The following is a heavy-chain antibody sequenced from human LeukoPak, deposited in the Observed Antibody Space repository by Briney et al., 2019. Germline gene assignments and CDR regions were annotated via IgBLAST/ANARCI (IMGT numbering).Heavy chain of an antibody. D-gene: IGHD5-12*01. CDR2: IQYDGIDK. J-gene: IGHJ3*02. V-gene: IGHV3-30*02. CDR1: GFTFSDYG. Sequence: GGSLRLSCAASGFTFSDYGIHWVRQAPGEGLEWVAFIQYDGIDKFYADSVQGRFTVSRDNSKNTVYLQMNSLRAEDTAVYYCARVTDIVATIPDAFDIWGQGTMVTVSS. CDR3: ARVTDIVATIPDAFDI.